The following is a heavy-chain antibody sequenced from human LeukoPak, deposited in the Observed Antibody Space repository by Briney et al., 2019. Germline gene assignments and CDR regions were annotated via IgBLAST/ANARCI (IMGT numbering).Heavy chain of an antibody. D-gene: IGHD3-16*01. J-gene: IGHJ4*02. CDR1: GYTFATYW. CDR3: ARSYYDYLWRRGAYFDH. CDR2: IYPSDSNT. V-gene: IGHV5-51*01. Sequence: GESLKISCKGSGYTFATYWIGWVRQMPGKGLEWMGIIYPSDSNTKYSPSFRGQVTISADKSISTAYLQWGSLKASDTAMYYCARSYYDYLWRRGAYFDHWGQGTLVTVSS.